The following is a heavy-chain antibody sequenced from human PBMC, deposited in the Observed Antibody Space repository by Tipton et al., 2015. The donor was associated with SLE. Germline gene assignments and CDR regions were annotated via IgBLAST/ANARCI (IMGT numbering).Heavy chain of an antibody. J-gene: IGHJ2*01. Sequence: TPSLTCTVSGGSINNFYWSWLRQPPGKGLEWIGYIYYSETTNYNPSLKSRVTISVDTSKNQFSLRLRSVTAADTAVYYCARLIAVGTDYFDLWGRGTLVAVSA. CDR2: IYYSETT. CDR1: GGSINNFY. D-gene: IGHD6-13*01. V-gene: IGHV4-59*01. CDR3: ARLIAVGTDYFDL.